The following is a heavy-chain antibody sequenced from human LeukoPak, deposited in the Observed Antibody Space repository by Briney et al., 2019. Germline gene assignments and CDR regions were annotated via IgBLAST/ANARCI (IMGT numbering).Heavy chain of an antibody. J-gene: IGHJ3*02. CDR2: IYYSGST. Sequence: SETLSLTCTVSGGSISSYYWSWIRQPPGKGLEWIGYIYYSGSTNYNPSLKSRVTISVDTSKNQFSLKLSSVTAADTAVYYCARGDEFGELLFRAFDIWGQGTMVTVSS. V-gene: IGHV4-59*01. D-gene: IGHD3-10*01. CDR1: GGSISSYY. CDR3: ARGDEFGELLFRAFDI.